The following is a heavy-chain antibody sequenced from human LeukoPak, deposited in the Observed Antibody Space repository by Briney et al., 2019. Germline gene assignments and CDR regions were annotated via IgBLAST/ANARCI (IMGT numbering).Heavy chain of an antibody. D-gene: IGHD3-22*01. V-gene: IGHV3-21*01. Sequence: GGSLRLSCAASGFTFSSYSMNWVRQAPGKGLEWVSSISSSSSYIYYADSAKGRFTISRDNAKNSPYLQMNSLRAEDTAVYYCARDQGPNYYDSSGPPDGMGVWGQGTTVTVSS. CDR3: ARDQGPNYYDSSGPPDGMGV. CDR2: ISSSSSYI. CDR1: GFTFSSYS. J-gene: IGHJ6*02.